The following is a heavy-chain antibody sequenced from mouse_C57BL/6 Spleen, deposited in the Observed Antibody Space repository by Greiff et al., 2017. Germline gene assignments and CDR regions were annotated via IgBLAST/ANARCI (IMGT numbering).Heavy chain of an antibody. CDR3: AREGDYYGSSYVDY. D-gene: IGHD1-1*01. J-gene: IGHJ2*01. V-gene: IGHV1-64*01. CDR2: IHPNSGST. CDR1: GYTFTSYW. Sequence: QVQLQQPGAELVKPGASVKLSCKASGYTFTSYWMHWVKQRPGQGLEWIGMIHPNSGSTNYNEKFKSKATLTVDKSSSTAYMQLSSLSSEDSAVYYCAREGDYYGSSYVDYWGQGTTLTGSS.